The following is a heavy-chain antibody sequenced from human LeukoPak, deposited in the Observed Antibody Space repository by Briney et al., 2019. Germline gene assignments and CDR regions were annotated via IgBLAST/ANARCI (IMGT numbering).Heavy chain of an antibody. D-gene: IGHD6-13*01. CDR1: GYTFTAYY. CDR2: INPNSGGT. J-gene: IGHJ4*02. CDR3: ACIAAAGTGGFFDY. Sequence: ASVKVSCKASGYTFTAYYMHWVRQAPGQGLEWMGWINPNSGGTNYAQKFQGRVTMTRDTSISTAYMELSRLRSDDTAVYYCACIAAAGTGGFFDYWGQGTLVTVSS. V-gene: IGHV1-2*02.